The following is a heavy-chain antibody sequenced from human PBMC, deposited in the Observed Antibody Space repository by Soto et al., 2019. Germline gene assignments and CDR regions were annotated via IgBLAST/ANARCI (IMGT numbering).Heavy chain of an antibody. CDR2: ISAYNGNT. Sequence: QVRLVQSGAEVKKPGASVKVSCKASGYTFTSYGISWVRQAPGQGLEWMGWISAYNGNTNKAQKLQGRVTMTTATASSIAYMELRSLRSDDTAVYYCARASGSSYWFDPWGQGTLVTVSS. D-gene: IGHD1-26*01. V-gene: IGHV1-18*01. CDR1: GYTFTSYG. J-gene: IGHJ5*02. CDR3: ARASGSSYWFDP.